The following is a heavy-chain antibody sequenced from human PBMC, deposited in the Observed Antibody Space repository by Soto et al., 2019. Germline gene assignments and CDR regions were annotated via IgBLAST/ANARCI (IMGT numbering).Heavy chain of an antibody. CDR3: TTDPSTRVRGAPYYYYYYGMDV. V-gene: IGHV3-15*01. CDR2: IKSKTDGGTT. D-gene: IGHD3-10*01. Sequence: GGSLRLSCAASGFTFSNAWMSWVRQAPGKGLEWVGRIKSKTDGGTTDYAAPVKGRFTISRDDSKNTLYLQMNSLKTEDTAVYYCTTDPSTRVRGAPYYYYYYGMDVWGQGTTVTVSS. J-gene: IGHJ6*02. CDR1: GFTFSNAW.